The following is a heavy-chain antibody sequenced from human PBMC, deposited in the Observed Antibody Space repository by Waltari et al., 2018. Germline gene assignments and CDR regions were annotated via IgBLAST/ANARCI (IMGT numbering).Heavy chain of an antibody. D-gene: IGHD1-26*01. CDR2: ISSGASTI. V-gene: IGHV3-48*03. J-gene: IGHJ4*01. CDR3: ARGEGGANEY. Sequence: EVQLVESGGGLVQPGGSLRLLCAASGFTFRNYEMNWVRKVPGKGLEWVSYISSGASTIFYADSVKGRFTISRDNAKNSVYLEMNSLRADDTAIYYCARGEGGANEYWGQGTLVTVSS. CDR1: GFTFRNYE.